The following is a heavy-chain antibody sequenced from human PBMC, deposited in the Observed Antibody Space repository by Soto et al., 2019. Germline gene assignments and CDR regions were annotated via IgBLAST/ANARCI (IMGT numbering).Heavy chain of an antibody. CDR3: AKDPLRITMIVVVITTAAFDI. J-gene: IGHJ3*02. V-gene: IGHV3-23*01. Sequence: PGGSLRLSCVASELTFSSYAMSWVRQAPGKGLEWVSGISGSGGSTYYTDSLKGRFTISRDNSKNTLYLQMNSLRAEDTAVYYCAKDPLRITMIVVVITTAAFDIWGQGTMVTVSS. D-gene: IGHD3-22*01. CDR1: ELTFSSYA. CDR2: ISGSGGST.